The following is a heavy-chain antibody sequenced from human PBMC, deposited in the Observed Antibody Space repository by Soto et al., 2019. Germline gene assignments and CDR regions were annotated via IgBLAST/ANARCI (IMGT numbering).Heavy chain of an antibody. CDR1: EFTFTNYA. CDR3: AKAGGDCSGGSCYSGFFHY. Sequence: WGSLRLSCAAPEFTFTNYAMGWVRQAPGKGLEWVSVISGSGGSTYYADSVKGRFTISRDNSKNTLYLQMNSLRADDTAVYYCAKAGGDCSGGSCYSGFFHYWGQGTLVTVSS. CDR2: ISGSGGST. V-gene: IGHV3-23*01. J-gene: IGHJ4*02. D-gene: IGHD2-15*01.